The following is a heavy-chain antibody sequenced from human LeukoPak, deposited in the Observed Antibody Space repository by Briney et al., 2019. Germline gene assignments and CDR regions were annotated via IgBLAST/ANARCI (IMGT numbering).Heavy chain of an antibody. Sequence: SEKVSCKASGGTFSSYAISWVRQAPGQGLEWMGGIIPIFGTANYAQKFQGRVTITADESTSTAYMELSSLRSEDTAVYYCASRHSYSSSWYYYFDYWGQGTLVTVSS. CDR3: ASRHSYSSSWYYYFDY. CDR1: GGTFSSYA. CDR2: IIPIFGTA. V-gene: IGHV1-69*13. D-gene: IGHD6-13*01. J-gene: IGHJ4*02.